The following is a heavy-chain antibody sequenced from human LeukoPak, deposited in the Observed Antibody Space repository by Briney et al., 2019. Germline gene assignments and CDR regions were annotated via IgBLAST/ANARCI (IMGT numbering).Heavy chain of an antibody. CDR1: GYSISSGYY. CDR2: IYHSGST. J-gene: IGHJ4*02. V-gene: IGHV4-38-2*01. D-gene: IGHD3-3*01. Sequence: ASETLSLTCAVSGYSISSGYYWGWIRPPPGKGLEWIGSIYHSGSTYYNPSLKSRVTISVDTSKNQFSLKLSSVAATDTAVYFCARLRFDFWSGYTHPYFDYWGQGTLVTVSS. CDR3: ARLRFDFWSGYTHPYFDY.